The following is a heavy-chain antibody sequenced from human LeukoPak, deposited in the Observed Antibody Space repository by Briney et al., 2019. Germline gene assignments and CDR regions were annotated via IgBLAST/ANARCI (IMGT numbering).Heavy chain of an antibody. V-gene: IGHV1-18*01. CDR2: ISAYNGNT. CDR1: GYTFTSYG. Sequence: GASVKVSCKASGYTFTSYGISGVRQAPGQGREWMGWISAYNGNTNYAQKLQGRVTMTTDTSTSTAYMELRSLRSDDTAVYYCARVLRYFNWSPSWFDPWGQGTLVTVSS. CDR3: ARVLRYFNWSPSWFDP. D-gene: IGHD3-9*01. J-gene: IGHJ5*02.